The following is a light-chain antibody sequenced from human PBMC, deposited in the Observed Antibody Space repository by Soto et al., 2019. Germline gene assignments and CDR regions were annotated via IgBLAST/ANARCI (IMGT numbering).Light chain of an antibody. V-gene: IGKV1-5*03. J-gene: IGKJ2*01. CDR2: KAS. CDR1: QSISSW. CDR3: QQYNHWYT. Sequence: DIPMTQSPSTLSVSVGDRVTITCRASQSISSWLAWYQQNPGKAPKLLIYKASSLQSGVPSRFSGSGSGTEFTLTISSLQPDDFATYYCQQYNHWYTFGQGTKLEIK.